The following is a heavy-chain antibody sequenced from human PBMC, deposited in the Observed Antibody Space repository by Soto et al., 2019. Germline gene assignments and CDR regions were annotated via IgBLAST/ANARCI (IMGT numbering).Heavy chain of an antibody. Sequence: PGGSLRLSCAASGFTFSSYAMSWVRQAPGKGLEWVSAISGSGGSTYYADSVKGRFTISRDNSKNTLYLQMNSLRAEDTAVYYCARRKSSYYYGMDVWGQGTTVTVSS. D-gene: IGHD6-6*01. CDR3: ARRKSSYYYGMDV. CDR1: GFTFSSYA. CDR2: ISGSGGST. V-gene: IGHV3-23*01. J-gene: IGHJ6*02.